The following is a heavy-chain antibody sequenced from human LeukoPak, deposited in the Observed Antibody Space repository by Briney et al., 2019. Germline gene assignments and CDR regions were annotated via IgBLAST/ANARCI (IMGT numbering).Heavy chain of an antibody. CDR2: IYTSGST. CDR1: GGSISSGSYY. D-gene: IGHD2-2*01. Sequence: SETLSLTCTVSGGSISSGSYYWSWIRQPAGKGLEWIGRIYTSGSTNYNPTLNSPVTISVDTSKTQFSLKLSSVTAADTAVYYCARDREYCSSTSCSGNGFDPWGQGTLVTVSS. J-gene: IGHJ5*02. V-gene: IGHV4-61*02. CDR3: ARDREYCSSTSCSGNGFDP.